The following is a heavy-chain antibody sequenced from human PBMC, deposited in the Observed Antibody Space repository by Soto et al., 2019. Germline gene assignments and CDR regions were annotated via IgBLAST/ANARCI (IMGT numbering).Heavy chain of an antibody. CDR3: ASEYDILTGYYPAPFDY. V-gene: IGHV6-1*01. Sequence: SQTLSLTCAISGDSVSSNSAAWNWIRQSPSRGLEWLGRTYYRSKGYNDYAVSVKSPITINPDTSKNQFSLQLNSVTPEDTAVYYCASEYDILTGYYPAPFDYWGQGTLVTVSS. D-gene: IGHD3-9*01. J-gene: IGHJ4*02. CDR1: GDSVSSNSAA. CDR2: TYYRSKGYN.